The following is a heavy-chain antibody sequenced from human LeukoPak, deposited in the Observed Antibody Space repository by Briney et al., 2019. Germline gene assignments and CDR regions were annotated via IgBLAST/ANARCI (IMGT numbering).Heavy chain of an antibody. CDR2: ISSSGSTI. Sequence: QPGGSLRLSCAASGFTFSDYYMSWIRQAPGKGLKWVSYISSSGSTIYYADSVKGRFTISRDNAKNSLYLQMNSLRAEDTAVYYCAREVPAAFLDVWGKGTTVTVSS. CDR1: GFTFSDYY. CDR3: AREVPAAFLDV. V-gene: IGHV3-11*04. D-gene: IGHD2-2*01. J-gene: IGHJ6*04.